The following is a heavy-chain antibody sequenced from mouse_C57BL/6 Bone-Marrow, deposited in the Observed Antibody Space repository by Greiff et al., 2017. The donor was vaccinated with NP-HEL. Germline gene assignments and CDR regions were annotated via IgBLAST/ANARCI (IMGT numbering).Heavy chain of an antibody. Sequence: VQLQQPGAELVKPGASVKLSCKASGYTFTSYWMHWVKQRPGQGLEWIGMIHPNSGSTNYNEKFKSKATLTVDKSSSTAYMQLSSLTSEDSAVYYCARKRWLLPYFDYWGQGTTLTVSS. CDR1: GYTFTSYW. J-gene: IGHJ2*01. D-gene: IGHD2-3*01. CDR3: ARKRWLLPYFDY. CDR2: IHPNSGST. V-gene: IGHV1-64*01.